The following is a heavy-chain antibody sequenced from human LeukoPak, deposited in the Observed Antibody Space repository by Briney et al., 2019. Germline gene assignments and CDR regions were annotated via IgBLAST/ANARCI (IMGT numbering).Heavy chain of an antibody. CDR3: ARVPTSYSGTYYFDS. V-gene: IGHV3-21*01. J-gene: IGHJ4*02. CDR2: NSGSSNYI. CDR1: GFTFSSYS. Sequence: GGSLRLSCVASGFTFSSYSMNWVRQAPGKGLEWVSSNSGSSNYIFYADSVKGRFTISRDNAKNSLSLQMNSLRAEDTAVYYCARVPTSYSGTYYFDSWGQGTLVTVSS. D-gene: IGHD1-26*01.